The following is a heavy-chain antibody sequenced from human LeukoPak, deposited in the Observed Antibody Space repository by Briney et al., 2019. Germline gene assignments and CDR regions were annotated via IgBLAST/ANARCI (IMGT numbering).Heavy chain of an antibody. D-gene: IGHD3-10*01. CDR2: IWYDRSNK. V-gene: IGHV3-33*01. CDR1: GFTFSSYG. CDR3: AREGGSEGTIDY. Sequence: PGRSLRLSCAASGFTFSSYGMHWVRQAPGEGPGWVPVIWYDRSNKYYATSVTGRFNISRDNSKNTLYLQMNSLRAEDTAVYYCAREGGSEGTIDYWGQGTLVTVSS. J-gene: IGHJ4*02.